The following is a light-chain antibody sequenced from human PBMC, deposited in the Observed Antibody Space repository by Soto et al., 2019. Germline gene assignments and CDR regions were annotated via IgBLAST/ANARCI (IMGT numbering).Light chain of an antibody. CDR2: WAS. J-gene: IGKJ1*01. CDR3: QHYYSTPTWP. V-gene: IGKV4-1*01. Sequence: DIVMTQSPDSLAVSLGERATINCKSSQSVLYSSNNKNYLAWYQQKPGQPPKLLMYWASPRVSGVPARFSGSGSGTDFPLTISSLQAEDLAVYYCQHYYSTPTWPFGQGTKVPIK. CDR1: QSVLYSSNNKNY.